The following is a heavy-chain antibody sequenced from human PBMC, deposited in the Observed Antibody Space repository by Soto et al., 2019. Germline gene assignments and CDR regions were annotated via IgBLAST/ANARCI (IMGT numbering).Heavy chain of an antibody. CDR2: ISGSDSTI. J-gene: IGHJ3*02. CDR1: GFTFSSYE. V-gene: IGHV3-48*03. Sequence: EVQLVESGGDLVQPGGSLRLSCAASGFTFSSYEMNWVRQAPGKGLEWLSYISGSDSTIYYADSVKGRFTISRDNAKNSLYLQMNSLRAGDTSIYYCAGEGVRRDAFNIWGQGTMVTVSS. CDR3: AGEGVRRDAFNI.